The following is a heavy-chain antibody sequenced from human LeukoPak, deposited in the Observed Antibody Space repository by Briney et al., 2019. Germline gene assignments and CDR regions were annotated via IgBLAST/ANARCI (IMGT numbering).Heavy chain of an antibody. CDR2: ISSSSSYI. CDR3: ARASDYNHVWGSYRYYDWFDP. V-gene: IGHV3-21*01. CDR1: GFTFSSYT. J-gene: IGHJ5*02. Sequence: GGSLRLSCAASGFTFSSYTMNWVRQAPGKGLEWVSSISSSSSYIYYADSVKGRFTISRDNAKNSLYLQMNSLRAEDTAVYYCARASDYNHVWGSYRYYDWFDPWGQGTLVTVSS. D-gene: IGHD3-16*02.